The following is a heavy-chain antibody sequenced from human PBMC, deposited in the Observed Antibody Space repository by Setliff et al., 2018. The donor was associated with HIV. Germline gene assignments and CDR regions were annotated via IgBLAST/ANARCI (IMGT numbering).Heavy chain of an antibody. CDR3: ARGGTIFGVVISNYYYMDV. CDR2: INPNSGGT. J-gene: IGHJ6*03. CDR1: GYTFTDYY. V-gene: IGHV1-2*02. D-gene: IGHD3-3*01. Sequence: ASVKVSCKASGYTFTDYYIHWVRQAPGQGLEWMGWINPNSGGTNYAQKFQGRVTMTRGTSISTAYMELSRLRSDDTAVYYCARGGTIFGVVISNYYYMDVWGKGTTVTVSS.